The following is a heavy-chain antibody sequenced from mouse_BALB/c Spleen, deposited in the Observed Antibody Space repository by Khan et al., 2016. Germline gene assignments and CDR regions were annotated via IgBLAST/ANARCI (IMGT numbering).Heavy chain of an antibody. CDR1: GYSITSGYY. CDR2: INYDGIK. V-gene: IGHV3-6*02. Sequence: EVQLQESGPGLVKPSQSLSLTCSVTGYSITSGYYWNWIRQFPGNILEWMGYINYDGIKNYNPSLKNRLSIPRDTSKTQLFLQLSSVTAEDTATYFCAINRDGWTPLDYWGQGTSVTVSS. D-gene: IGHD4-1*02. CDR3: AINRDGWTPLDY. J-gene: IGHJ4*01.